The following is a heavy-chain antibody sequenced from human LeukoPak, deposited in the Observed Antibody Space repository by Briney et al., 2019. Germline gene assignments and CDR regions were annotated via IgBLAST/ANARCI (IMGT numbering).Heavy chain of an antibody. Sequence: LSLTCAVYGGSFSGYYWSWIRQPPGKGLEWLAVISYDGSDKSSADGSKKNYADSVKGRFTISRDNSKNTVFLEMNSLRAEDTAIYYCTRLWGSQEDYSDYWGQGTLVTVSS. D-gene: IGHD3-16*01. CDR3: TRLWGSQEDYSDY. CDR1: GGSFSGYY. CDR2: ISYDGSDK. V-gene: IGHV3-30*03. J-gene: IGHJ4*02.